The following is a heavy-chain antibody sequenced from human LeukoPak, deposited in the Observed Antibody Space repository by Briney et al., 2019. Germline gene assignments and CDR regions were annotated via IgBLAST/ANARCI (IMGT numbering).Heavy chain of an antibody. J-gene: IGHJ4*02. CDR3: AKSHCSSTSCYMGGYFDY. CDR1: GFTFDDYA. V-gene: IGHV3-43D*03. D-gene: IGHD2-2*02. CDR2: ISWDGGSI. Sequence: PGGSLRLSCAASGFTFDDYAMHWVRQAPGKGLEWVSHISWDGGSIYYADSVKGRFTISRDNSKNSLYLQMNSLRAEDTALYYCAKSHCSSTSCYMGGYFDYWGQGTLVSVSS.